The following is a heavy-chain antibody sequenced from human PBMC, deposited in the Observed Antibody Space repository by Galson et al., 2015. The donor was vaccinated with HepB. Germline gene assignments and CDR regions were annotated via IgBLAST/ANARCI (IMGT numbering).Heavy chain of an antibody. CDR3: ARFAYDYGDSEENWFDP. CDR1: GDSVSSNSAA. Sequence: CAISGDSVSSNSAAWNWIRQSPSRGLEWLGRTSYRSKWYNDYAVSVKSRITINPDTSKNQFSLQLNSVTPEDTAVYYCARFAYDYGDSEENWFDPWGQGTLVTVPS. CDR2: TSYRSKWYN. V-gene: IGHV6-1*01. J-gene: IGHJ5*02. D-gene: IGHD4-17*01.